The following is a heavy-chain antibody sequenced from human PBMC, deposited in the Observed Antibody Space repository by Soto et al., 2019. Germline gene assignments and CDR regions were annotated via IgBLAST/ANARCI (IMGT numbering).Heavy chain of an antibody. CDR1: GGSISSSYW. CDR3: ARVSGSYSYGMDV. J-gene: IGHJ6*02. V-gene: IGHV4-4*02. CDR2: IYNSGST. Sequence: QVQLQESGPGLVKPSGTLSLTCAVSGGSISSSYWWSWVRQPPGKGLDWIGEIYNSGSTNYNTSLTRRVTISVDKSNNQYSLKVTSVTAADTAVYYCARVSGSYSYGMDVWGQGTTVTVSS.